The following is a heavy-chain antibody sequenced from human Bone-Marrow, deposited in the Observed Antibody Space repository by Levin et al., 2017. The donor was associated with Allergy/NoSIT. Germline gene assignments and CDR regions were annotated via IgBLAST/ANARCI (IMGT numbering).Heavy chain of an antibody. CDR2: IWSGGGQT. Sequence: GGSLRLSCAASGFAFSTFDMHWVRQAPGKGLEWVAFIWSGGGQTYYADSVKGRFAISRDDSKNTLYLQIYSLRAEDTAVYYCAGDRRYTGWAFHYWGQGTLATVSS. D-gene: IGHD6-19*01. V-gene: IGHV3-33*01. CDR1: GFAFSTFD. J-gene: IGHJ4*02. CDR3: AGDRRYTGWAFHY.